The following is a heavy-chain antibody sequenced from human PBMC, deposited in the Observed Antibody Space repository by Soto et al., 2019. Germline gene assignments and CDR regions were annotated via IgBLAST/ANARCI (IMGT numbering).Heavy chain of an antibody. CDR2: IIPVSGAA. J-gene: IGHJ4*02. CDR3: ATALGCRSTSCTLDY. V-gene: IGHV1-69*01. CDR1: GGTFGSYA. D-gene: IGHD2-2*01. Sequence: QVQLVQSGAEVKKPGSSVKVSCKASGGTFGSYAFSWVRQAPGQGLEWMGGIIPVSGAAHYAQKFRGRVTITADESTSTAYMELSILSSQDTAVYYCATALGCRSTSCTLDYWGQGTRVIVSS.